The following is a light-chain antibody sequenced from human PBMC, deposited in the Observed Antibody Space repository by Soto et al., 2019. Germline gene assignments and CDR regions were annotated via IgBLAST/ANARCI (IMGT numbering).Light chain of an antibody. J-gene: IGLJ3*02. CDR3: SSYAGSNFWV. CDR2: EVS. Sequence: QSALTQPPSASGSPGQSVTISCPGTSSDVGGYDYVSWYQQHPGKAPKVIIYEVSKRPSGVPDRFSGSKSGNTASLTVSGLQAEDEADYYCSSYAGSNFWVFGGGTKVTVL. V-gene: IGLV2-8*01. CDR1: SSDVGGYDY.